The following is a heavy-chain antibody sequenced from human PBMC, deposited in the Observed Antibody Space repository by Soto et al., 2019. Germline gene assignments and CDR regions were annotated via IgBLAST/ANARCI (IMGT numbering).Heavy chain of an antibody. CDR2: IYYSGST. CDR3: ASSYGDYVSY. Sequence: QLQLQESGPGLVKPSETLSLTCTVSGGSISSSSYYWGWIRQPSGKGLEWIGRIYYSGSTYYNPSLKSRVTISVDTSKNQFSLKLSSVTAADTAVYYCASSYGDYVSYWGQGTLVTVSS. V-gene: IGHV4-39*01. CDR1: GGSISSSSYY. J-gene: IGHJ4*02. D-gene: IGHD4-17*01.